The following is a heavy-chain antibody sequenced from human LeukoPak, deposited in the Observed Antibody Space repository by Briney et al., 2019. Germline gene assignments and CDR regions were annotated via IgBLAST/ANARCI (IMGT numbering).Heavy chain of an antibody. J-gene: IGHJ6*02. CDR2: IYYSGST. CDR3: ARQDIVVVPAARGLGPTHYYYYGMDV. Sequence: SETLSLTCTVSGGSISSYYWSWIRQPPGKGLEWIGYIYYSGSTNYNPSLKSRVTISVDTSKNQFSLKLSSVTAADTAVYYCARQDIVVVPAARGLGPTHYYYYGMDVWGQGTTVTVSS. CDR1: GGSISSYY. D-gene: IGHD2-2*01. V-gene: IGHV4-59*08.